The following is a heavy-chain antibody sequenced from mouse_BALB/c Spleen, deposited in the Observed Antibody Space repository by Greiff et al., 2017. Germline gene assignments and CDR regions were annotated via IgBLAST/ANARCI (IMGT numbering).Heavy chain of an antibody. CDR2: ISYDGSN. V-gene: IGHV3-6*02. J-gene: IGHJ3*01. D-gene: IGHD2-3*01. CDR1: GYSITSCYY. CDR3: ARDQDGYCVRFAY. Sequence: VQLQESGPGLVKPSQSLSLTCSVTGYSITSCYYWNWIRQFPGNKLEWMGYISYDGSNNYNPSLKNRISITRDTSKNQFFLKLNSVTTEDTATYYCARDQDGYCVRFAYWGQGTLVTVSA.